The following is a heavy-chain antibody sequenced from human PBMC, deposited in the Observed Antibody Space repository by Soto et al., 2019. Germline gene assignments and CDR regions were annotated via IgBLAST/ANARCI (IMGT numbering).Heavy chain of an antibody. Sequence: EVQLVQSGAEVKKPGESLKISCKGSGYNVTNYWIGWVRQMSGKGLEWMGIIYPGDSDTRYSPSFQGQVTISADKSISTAYLQWSSLKASDTAMYYCARLSEGLGEYSLDYWCQGTLVTVSS. CDR3: ARLSEGLGEYSLDY. D-gene: IGHD3-16*01. J-gene: IGHJ4*02. V-gene: IGHV5-51*03. CDR1: GYNVTNYW. CDR2: IYPGDSDT.